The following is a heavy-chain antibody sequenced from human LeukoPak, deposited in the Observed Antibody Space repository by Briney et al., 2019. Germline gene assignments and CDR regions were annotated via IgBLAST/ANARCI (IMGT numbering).Heavy chain of an antibody. J-gene: IGHJ6*03. CDR1: GFTFTSYG. V-gene: IGHV3-33*06. Sequence: PGRSLRLSCAASGFTFTSYGIHWVRQAPGKGLEWVAVIWYGGTNKYYADSVKGRFTISRDSSKNMLFLQMNSLRAEDTAVYYCAKSPSTANYYYYYMDVWGKGTTVTVSS. D-gene: IGHD2-21*02. CDR3: AKSPSTANYYYYYMDV. CDR2: IWYGGTNK.